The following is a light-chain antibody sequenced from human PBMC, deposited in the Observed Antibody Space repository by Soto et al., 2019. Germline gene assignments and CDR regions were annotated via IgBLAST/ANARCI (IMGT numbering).Light chain of an antibody. CDR2: GAS. V-gene: IGKV3-20*01. Sequence: EIVLRQSPGTLSLSPGERATLSCRASQSVSSSYLAWYQQRPGQAPRLLIYGASSRATGIPDRFSGSGSGTDFTLTISRLEAEDFAVYYCQQYGSSSWTFGQGTKVDIK. CDR3: QQYGSSSWT. CDR1: QSVSSSY. J-gene: IGKJ1*01.